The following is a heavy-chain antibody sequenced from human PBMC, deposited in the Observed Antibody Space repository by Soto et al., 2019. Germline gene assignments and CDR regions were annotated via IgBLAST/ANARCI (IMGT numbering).Heavy chain of an antibody. V-gene: IGHV3-30-3*01. D-gene: IGHD5-18*01. CDR1: GFTFSSYA. CDR2: ISYDGSNK. J-gene: IGHJ4*02. Sequence: QVQLVESGGGVVQPGRSLRLSCAASGFTFSSYAMHWVRQAPAKGLEWVAVISYDGSNKYYADSVKGRFTISRDNSKNTLYLQMDSLRAEDTAVYYCAGRGYSYGLHFDYWGQGTLVTVSS. CDR3: AGRGYSYGLHFDY.